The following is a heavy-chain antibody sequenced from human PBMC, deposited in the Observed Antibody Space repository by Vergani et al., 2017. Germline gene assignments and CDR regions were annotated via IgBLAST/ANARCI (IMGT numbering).Heavy chain of an antibody. Sequence: QVQLVESGGGVVQPGRSLRLSCAASGFTFSSYGMHWVRQAPGKGLEWVAVIWYDGSNKYYADSVKGRFTISRDNSKNTLYLQMNSLRAEDTAVYYCASTVVPAAIVSGMDVWGQGTTVTVSS. CDR2: IWYDGSNK. J-gene: IGHJ6*02. D-gene: IGHD2-2*02. V-gene: IGHV3-33*01. CDR3: ASTVVPAAIVSGMDV. CDR1: GFTFSSYG.